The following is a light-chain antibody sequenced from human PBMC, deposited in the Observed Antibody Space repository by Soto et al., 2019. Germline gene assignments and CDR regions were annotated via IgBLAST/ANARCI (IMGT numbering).Light chain of an antibody. V-gene: IGKV3-20*01. J-gene: IGKJ5*01. CDR2: GAS. Sequence: EIVLTQSPGTLSLSPGERATLSCRASQSVSSNYLAWYQQKPGQAPRLLIYGASSRATGIPDRVSGSGYGTDFTLIISRLEPEDFAVYYFQQYGSSPLTFGQGTRLEIK. CDR3: QQYGSSPLT. CDR1: QSVSSNY.